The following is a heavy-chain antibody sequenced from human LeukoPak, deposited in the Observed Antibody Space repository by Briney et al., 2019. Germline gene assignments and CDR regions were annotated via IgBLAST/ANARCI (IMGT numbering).Heavy chain of an antibody. CDR3: VKGRIYCCYPSLDY. CDR2: ITKNGGST. D-gene: IGHD2-2*01. V-gene: IGHV3-64D*06. J-gene: IGHJ4*02. CDR1: GFTFSDYA. Sequence: GRSLRPSCSVSGFTFSDYAMHWDRHAAGKGLEYVSAITKNGGSTYYADSAKGRFSVSRDNSKNTVYLQVSRLRPDDTAVYYCVKGRIYCCYPSLDYWGQGTLVTVSS.